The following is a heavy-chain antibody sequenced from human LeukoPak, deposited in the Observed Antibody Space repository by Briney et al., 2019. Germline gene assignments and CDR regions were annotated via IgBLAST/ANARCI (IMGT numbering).Heavy chain of an antibody. Sequence: SQTLSLTCAISGDSVSRKSAAWHWIRQSPSRGLEWLGRTYYRSKWYNDYAVSVKSRITINPDTSKNQFSLQLNSVTPEDTAVYYCARGGEVGATKFDNWGQGTLVTVSS. CDR3: ARGGEVGATKFDN. V-gene: IGHV6-1*01. CDR1: GDSVSRKSAA. CDR2: TYYRSKWYN. J-gene: IGHJ4*02. D-gene: IGHD1-26*01.